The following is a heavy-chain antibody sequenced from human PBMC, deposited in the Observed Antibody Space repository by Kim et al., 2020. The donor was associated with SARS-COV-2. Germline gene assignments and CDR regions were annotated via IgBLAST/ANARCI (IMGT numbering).Heavy chain of an antibody. D-gene: IGHD3-10*01. J-gene: IGHJ4*02. Sequence: GGSLRLSCAASGFTFSSYAMSWVRQAPGKGLEWVSAISGSGGSTYYADSVKGRFPISRDNSKNMLYLQMNSLRAEDTAVYYCAKSEWFGELLNFDYWGQGTLVTVSS. CDR3: AKSEWFGELLNFDY. CDR2: ISGSGGST. V-gene: IGHV3-23*01. CDR1: GFTFSSYA.